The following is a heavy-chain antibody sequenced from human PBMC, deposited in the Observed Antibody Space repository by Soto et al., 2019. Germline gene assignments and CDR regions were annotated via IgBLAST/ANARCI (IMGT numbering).Heavy chain of an antibody. V-gene: IGHV1-18*01. CDR3: ARMVRGSNIDYYHYMDV. J-gene: IGHJ6*03. Sequence: GASVKVSCKASGYTFTSYAMHWVRQAPGQGLEWMGWISGNSGDTNYAQKLQGRVTVTTDTSTSTAYMELRSLRSEDTAVYYCARMVRGSNIDYYHYMDVWGKGTTVTVSS. CDR1: GYTFTSYA. D-gene: IGHD3-10*01. CDR2: ISGNSGDT.